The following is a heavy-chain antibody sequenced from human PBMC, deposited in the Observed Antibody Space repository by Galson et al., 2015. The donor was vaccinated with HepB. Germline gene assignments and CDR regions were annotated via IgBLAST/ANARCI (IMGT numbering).Heavy chain of an antibody. J-gene: IGHJ4*02. V-gene: IGHV3-23*01. CDR2: ISDRSSGT. Sequence: SLRLSCAASGFTFSSYAMHWVRQAPGKGLEWVSSISDRSSGTYYADSVKGRFTISRDNSKNTLFLQMNSLRAEDTALYYCAKTTLYTTGPFDYWGQGTLLTVSS. D-gene: IGHD1-1*01. CDR1: GFTFSSYA. CDR3: AKTTLYTTGPFDY.